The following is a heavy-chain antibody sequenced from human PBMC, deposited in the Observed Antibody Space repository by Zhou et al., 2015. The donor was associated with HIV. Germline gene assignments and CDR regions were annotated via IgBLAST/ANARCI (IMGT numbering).Heavy chain of an antibody. V-gene: IGHV1-69*06. D-gene: IGHD1-1*01. CDR1: GGTFSNYG. CDR2: IIPMFGAA. CDR3: AGHFLSDTRIRSRPWT. J-gene: IGHJ4*02. Sequence: QVQLVQSGAVVRKPGSSVKVSCKASGGTFSNYGISWVRQAPGQGLEWMGGIIPMFGAANYAQKFQGRVTITADKSTGTAYMELSSLRSDDTAVYYCAGHFLSDTRIRSRPWTWAQGTLVTVSS.